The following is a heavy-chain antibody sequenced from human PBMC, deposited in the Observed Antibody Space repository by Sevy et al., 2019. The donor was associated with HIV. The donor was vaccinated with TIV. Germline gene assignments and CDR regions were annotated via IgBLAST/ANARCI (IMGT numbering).Heavy chain of an antibody. CDR3: AREASYGYPTPDY. Sequence: GGSLRLSCAASGFTFSSYSMNWVRQAPGKGLEWVSYISSSSSTIYYADSVKGRFIISRDNAKNSLYLQMNSLRDEDTAVYYCAREASYGYPTPDYWGQGTLVTVSS. CDR1: GFTFSSYS. CDR2: ISSSSSTI. J-gene: IGHJ4*02. V-gene: IGHV3-48*02. D-gene: IGHD5-18*01.